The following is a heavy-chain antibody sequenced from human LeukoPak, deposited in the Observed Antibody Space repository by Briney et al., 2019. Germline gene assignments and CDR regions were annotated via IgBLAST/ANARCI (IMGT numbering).Heavy chain of an antibody. Sequence: GGSLRLSCAASGFTFSSYEMNWVRQAPGKGLEWVSYISSSGSTIYYADSVKGRFTIFRDNAKNSLYLQMNSLRAEDTAVYYCARGGSGQVPVSQLGSIYFDYWGQGTLVTVSS. J-gene: IGHJ4*02. CDR2: ISSSGSTI. CDR1: GFTFSSYE. V-gene: IGHV3-48*03. D-gene: IGHD6-19*01. CDR3: ARGGSGQVPVSQLGSIYFDY.